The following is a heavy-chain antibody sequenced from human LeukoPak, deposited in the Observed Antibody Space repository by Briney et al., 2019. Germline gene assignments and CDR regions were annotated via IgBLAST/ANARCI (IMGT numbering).Heavy chain of an antibody. CDR3: ARRYDFWSGYYTKGAFDI. V-gene: IGHV4-59*08. CDR2: IYYSGST. J-gene: IGHJ3*02. Sequence: PSETLSLTCTVSGGSISSYYWSWIRQPPGKGLEWIGYIYYSGSTNYNPSLKSRVTISVDTSKNQFSLKLSSVTAADTAEYYCARRYDFWSGYYTKGAFDIWGQGTMVTVSS. D-gene: IGHD3-3*01. CDR1: GGSISSYY.